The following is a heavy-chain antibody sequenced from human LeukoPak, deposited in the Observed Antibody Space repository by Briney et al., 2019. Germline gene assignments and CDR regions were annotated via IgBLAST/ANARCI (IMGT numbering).Heavy chain of an antibody. V-gene: IGHV1-24*01. Sequence: ASVKVSCKVSGYTLTELSMHWVRQAPGKGLEWMGGVDPEDGETIYAQKFQGRVTMTEDTSTDTAYMELSSLRSEDTAVYYCATGAYSSGWYSHYKLRSVGMDVWGQGTTVTVSS. CDR2: VDPEDGET. CDR3: ATGAYSSGWYSHYKLRSVGMDV. J-gene: IGHJ6*02. D-gene: IGHD6-19*01. CDR1: GYTLTELS.